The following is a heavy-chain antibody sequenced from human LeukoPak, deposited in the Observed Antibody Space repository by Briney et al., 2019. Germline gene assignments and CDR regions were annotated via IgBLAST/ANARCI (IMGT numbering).Heavy chain of an antibody. CDR3: ARAYDSGCNY. Sequence: ATVKVSCKASGYTFTSYAMHWVRQAPGQRLEWMGLINAANGNTRYSQTFQDRVTITRDTSASTAYMELSSLRSEDTAVYYCARAYDSGCNYWGQGTLVTVSS. CDR2: INAANGNT. D-gene: IGHD6-19*01. J-gene: IGHJ4*02. CDR1: GYTFTSYA. V-gene: IGHV1-3*01.